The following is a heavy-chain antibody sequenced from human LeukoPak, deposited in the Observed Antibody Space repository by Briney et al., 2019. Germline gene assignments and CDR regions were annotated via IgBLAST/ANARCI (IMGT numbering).Heavy chain of an antibody. D-gene: IGHD4-17*01. CDR3: TRITTGHDY. Sequence: SETLSLTCAVSGVSFDDYYWSWVRQTPGKGLEWIGEINHSGYTNDSPSLKSRVTLSIDTSRKQFSLNLRSVTVADAGIYYCTRITTGHDYWGQGTLVTVSS. CDR2: INHSGYT. CDR1: GVSFDDYY. V-gene: IGHV4-34*01. J-gene: IGHJ4*02.